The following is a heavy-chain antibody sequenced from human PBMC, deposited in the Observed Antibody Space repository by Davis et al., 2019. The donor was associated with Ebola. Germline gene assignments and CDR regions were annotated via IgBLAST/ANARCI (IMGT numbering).Heavy chain of an antibody. V-gene: IGHV1-69*13. Sequence: SVKVSCKASGGTFSSYAISWVRQAPGQGLEWMGGIIPIFGTANYAQKFQGRVTITADESTSTAYMELSSLRSEDTAVYYCARTVYYYDSSGQGGLDYWGQGTLVTVSS. CDR1: GGTFSSYA. D-gene: IGHD3-22*01. CDR3: ARTVYYYDSSGQGGLDY. J-gene: IGHJ4*02. CDR2: IIPIFGTA.